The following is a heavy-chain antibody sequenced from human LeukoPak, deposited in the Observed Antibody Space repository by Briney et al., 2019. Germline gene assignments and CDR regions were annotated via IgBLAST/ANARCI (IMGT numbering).Heavy chain of an antibody. Sequence: GGSLRLSRAASRFTFRNYAMSWVRQAPGRGLEWLSIISGTADSKYYADSVKGRFTISRDNPRSTLYLEMKSLRAEDTAVYYCAKADATIGGAFDTWGQGTMVIVSS. D-gene: IGHD3-16*01. CDR1: RFTFRNYA. CDR2: ISGTADSK. J-gene: IGHJ3*02. CDR3: AKADATIGGAFDT. V-gene: IGHV3-23*01.